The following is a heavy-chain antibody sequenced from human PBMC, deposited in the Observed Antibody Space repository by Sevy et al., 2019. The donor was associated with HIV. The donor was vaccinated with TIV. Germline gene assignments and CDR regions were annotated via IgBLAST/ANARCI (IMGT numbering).Heavy chain of an antibody. CDR3: ARGSRGQYSSGWYIAFDI. J-gene: IGHJ3*02. Sequence: GGSLRLSCAASGFTFSSYAMSWVRQAPGKGLEWVSAISGSGGSTYYADSVKGRFTISRDNSKNTLYLQMNSLRAEDTAVYYCARGSRGQYSSGWYIAFDIWGQGTMVTVSS. CDR2: ISGSGGST. V-gene: IGHV3-23*01. CDR1: GFTFSSYA. D-gene: IGHD6-19*01.